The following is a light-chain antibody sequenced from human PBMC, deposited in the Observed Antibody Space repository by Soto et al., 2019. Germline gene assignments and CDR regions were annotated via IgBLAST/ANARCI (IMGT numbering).Light chain of an antibody. J-gene: IGLJ1*01. CDR2: EVS. V-gene: IGLV2-14*01. Sequence: QSALTQPASGSGSPGQWITIYCTGTSSDIGAYNSVSWYQQHPGKAPKLMIYEVSNRPSGVSNRFSASKSGNTASLTISGLQAEDEADYYCSSRTTSNPYVFGTGTKLTVL. CDR1: SSDIGAYNS. CDR3: SSRTTSNPYV.